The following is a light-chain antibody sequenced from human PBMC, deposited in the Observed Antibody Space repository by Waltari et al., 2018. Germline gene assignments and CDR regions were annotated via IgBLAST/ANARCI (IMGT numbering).Light chain of an antibody. V-gene: IGKV3-15*01. CDR1: QSVSSN. CDR3: QQYNNWPWWT. CDR2: GAS. J-gene: IGKJ1*01. Sequence: EIVMTQSPATLSVSPGERATLACRASQSVSSNLAWYQQKPGQAPRLLIYGASTRATVIPARFSGSGSGTEFTLTISSLQSEDFAVYYCQQYNNWPWWTFGQGTKVEIK.